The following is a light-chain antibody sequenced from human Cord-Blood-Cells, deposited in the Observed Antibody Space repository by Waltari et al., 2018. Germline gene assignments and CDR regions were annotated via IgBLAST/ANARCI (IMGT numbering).Light chain of an antibody. CDR3: QQLNSYPYT. J-gene: IGKJ2*01. Sequence: DTQLTQSPSFLSASVGDRVTITCRASQGISSYLAWYQQKPGKAPKLLIYAASTLQSGVPSRFSGSGSGTEFTLTINSLQPEDFATYYCQQLNSYPYTFGQGTKLEIK. CDR1: QGISSY. CDR2: AAS. V-gene: IGKV1-9*01.